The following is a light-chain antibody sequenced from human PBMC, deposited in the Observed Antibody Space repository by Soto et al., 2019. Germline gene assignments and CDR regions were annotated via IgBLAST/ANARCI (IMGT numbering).Light chain of an antibody. CDR3: QQSAASPFN. CDR1: QSVGTTY. V-gene: IGKV3-20*01. J-gene: IGKJ3*01. CDR2: GAT. Sequence: EIVLTQSPGTLSLSLGERATLSCRASQSVGTTYVAWYQQKPGQAPRLLIYGATTRATGIPDRFSGSGSGTDFTLTISRLVPEDYAVYYCQQSAASPFNFGPGTIVDIK.